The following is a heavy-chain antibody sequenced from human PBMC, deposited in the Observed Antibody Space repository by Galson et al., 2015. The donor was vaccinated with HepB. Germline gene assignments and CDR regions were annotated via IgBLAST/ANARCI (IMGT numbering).Heavy chain of an antibody. V-gene: IGHV1-2*04. CDR2: INPNSGGT. J-gene: IGHJ4*02. D-gene: IGHD3-10*01. CDR3: ARGVNTYYYGSGSYLIDY. CDR1: GYTFTGYY. Sequence: SVKVSCKASGYTFTGYYMHWVRQAPGQGLEWMGWINPNSGGTNYAQKFQGWVTMTRDTSISTAYMELSRLRSDDTAVYYCARGVNTYYYGSGSYLIDYWGQGTLVTVSS.